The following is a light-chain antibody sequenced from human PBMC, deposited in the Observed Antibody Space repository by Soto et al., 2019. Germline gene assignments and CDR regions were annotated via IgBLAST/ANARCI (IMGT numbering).Light chain of an antibody. CDR3: QHYGGAHPGYA. CDR2: GAS. CDR1: HSVYTNY. J-gene: IGKJ2*01. Sequence: EIVLAQSPGTLSLSPGERATLSCRASHSVYTNYLAWYQQKPVQAPRLLIYGASRRATGIPDRFSGSGSGTDFTVTIIRREPEDFAVYYCQHYGGAHPGYAFGQGTKLEIK. V-gene: IGKV3-20*01.